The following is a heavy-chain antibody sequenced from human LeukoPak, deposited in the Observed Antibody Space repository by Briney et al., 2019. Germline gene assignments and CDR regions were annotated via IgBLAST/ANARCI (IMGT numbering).Heavy chain of an antibody. CDR3: ARANTNNDAFDI. Sequence: SETLSLTCSVSGGTISSYYWSWIRQPPGKGLEWIGNIYYSGSTNDNPSLKTRVTISVDTSKNQFSLQLSSVTAADTAVYYCARANTNNDAFDIWGRGTLVTVSS. V-gene: IGHV4-59*01. CDR2: IYYSGST. J-gene: IGHJ3*02. CDR1: GGTISSYY. D-gene: IGHD3-16*01.